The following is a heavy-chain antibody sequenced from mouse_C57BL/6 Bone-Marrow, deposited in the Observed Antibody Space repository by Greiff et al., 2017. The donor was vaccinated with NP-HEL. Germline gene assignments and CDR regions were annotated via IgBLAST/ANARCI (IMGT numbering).Heavy chain of an antibody. J-gene: IGHJ1*03. V-gene: IGHV1-5*01. CDR2: IYPGNSDT. Sequence: VQLQQSGTVLASPGASVKMSCQTSGYTFTSYWMHWVKQRPGQGLEWLGAIYPGNSDTSYNQKFKGKAKLTAVTSASTAYMERSNMTNEDAAVYYCTGGYWYFDVWGTGNTVTVSS. CDR1: GYTFTSYW. CDR3: TGGYWYFDV.